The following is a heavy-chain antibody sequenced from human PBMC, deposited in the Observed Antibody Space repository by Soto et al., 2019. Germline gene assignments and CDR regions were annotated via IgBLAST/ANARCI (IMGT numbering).Heavy chain of an antibody. V-gene: IGHV3-13*01. CDR2: IGTAGDT. Sequence: EVQLVESGGGLVQPGGSLRLSCAASGFTFSSYDMHWVRQATGKGLEWVSAIGTAGDTYYPGSVKDRFTISRENAKNSLYLQMNSLRAGDTAVYYCARVVSTGDGMDVWGQGTTVTVSS. CDR3: ARVVSTGDGMDV. J-gene: IGHJ6*02. D-gene: IGHD2-8*02. CDR1: GFTFSSYD.